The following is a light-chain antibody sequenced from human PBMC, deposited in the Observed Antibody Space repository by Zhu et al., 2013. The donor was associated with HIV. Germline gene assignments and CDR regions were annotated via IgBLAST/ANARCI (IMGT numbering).Light chain of an antibody. V-gene: IGKV3-20*01. CDR1: QNINPDY. CDR3: QQYGSSPFWT. J-gene: IGKJ1*01. Sequence: EIVLTQSPGTLSLSPGERATLSCRASQNINPDYFAWYQQKPGQAPRLLIYGTSSRATGIPDRFSGSGSGTDFTLTISRLEPEDFAVYYCQQYGSSPFWTFGQGTKVEIK. CDR2: GTS.